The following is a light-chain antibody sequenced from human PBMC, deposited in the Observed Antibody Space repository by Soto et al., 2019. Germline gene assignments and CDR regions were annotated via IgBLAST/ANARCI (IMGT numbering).Light chain of an antibody. CDR2: AAS. V-gene: IGKV3-15*01. J-gene: IGKJ1*01. CDR1: QSVTTN. CDR3: QQYNNWPPRWT. Sequence: EIVMTQSPATLSVSPGERATLSCRASQSVTTNLAWYQQKPGQPPRLLIYAASTRATGIPTRFSGGGSGTEFTLTISSLQSEDFAVYYCQQYNNWPPRWTFGHWNKVEI.